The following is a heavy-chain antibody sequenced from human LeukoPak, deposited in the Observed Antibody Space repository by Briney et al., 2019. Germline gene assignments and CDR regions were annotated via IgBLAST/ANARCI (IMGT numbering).Heavy chain of an antibody. CDR2: IYSGGST. V-gene: IGHV3-53*01. CDR3: ARGDDYGGAWYYFDY. CDR1: GFTVSSNY. J-gene: IGHJ4*02. D-gene: IGHD4-23*01. Sequence: PGGSLRLSCSASGFTVSSNYMNWVRQAPGKGLEWVSGIYSGGSTYYADSVRGRFTISRDNSKNTLFLQMNSLRAEDTAEYYCARGDDYGGAWYYFDYWGQGTLVTVSS.